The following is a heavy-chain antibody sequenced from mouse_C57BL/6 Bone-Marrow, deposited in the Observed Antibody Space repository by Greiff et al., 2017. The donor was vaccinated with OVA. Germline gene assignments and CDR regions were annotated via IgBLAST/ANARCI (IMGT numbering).Heavy chain of an antibody. Sequence: QVQLQQPGAELVRPGTSVKLSCKASGYTFTSYWMHWVKQRPGQGLEWIGVIDPSDSYTNYNQKFKGKATLTVDTSSSTAYMQLSSLTSEDSAVYYGARSGYYGYIWFAYWGQGTLVTVSA. CDR1: GYTFTSYW. CDR2: IDPSDSYT. V-gene: IGHV1-59*01. CDR3: ARSGYYGYIWFAY. D-gene: IGHD2-2*01. J-gene: IGHJ3*01.